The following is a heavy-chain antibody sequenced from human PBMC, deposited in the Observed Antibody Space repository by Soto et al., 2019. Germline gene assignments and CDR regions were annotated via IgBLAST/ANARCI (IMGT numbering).Heavy chain of an antibody. Sequence: HLQLQESGPGLVNPSETLSLTCTVSGGSISSSTYYWGWIRQPPGKGLEWIGSIYYSGRSFYNPSLKSRVTLSVDTSKNQFSLKLNSVAAADTAVYYCAGRRYDSSGQPNGLDIWGQGTTVTVSS. V-gene: IGHV4-39*01. J-gene: IGHJ6*02. D-gene: IGHD3-22*01. CDR2: IYYSGRS. CDR3: AGRRYDSSGQPNGLDI. CDR1: GGSISSSTYY.